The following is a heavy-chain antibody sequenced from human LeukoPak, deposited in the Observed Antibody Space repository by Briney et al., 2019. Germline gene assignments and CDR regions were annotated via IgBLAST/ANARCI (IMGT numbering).Heavy chain of an antibody. J-gene: IGHJ5*02. CDR3: ARGLVVVAASSWFDP. Sequence: ASVKVSCKASGYTFTSYGISWVRQAPEQGLEWMGWISAYNGNTNYAQKPQGRVTMTTDTSTSTAYMELRSLRSDDTAVYYCARGLVVVAASSWFDPWGQGTLVTVSS. D-gene: IGHD2-15*01. CDR1: GYTFTSYG. V-gene: IGHV1-18*01. CDR2: ISAYNGNT.